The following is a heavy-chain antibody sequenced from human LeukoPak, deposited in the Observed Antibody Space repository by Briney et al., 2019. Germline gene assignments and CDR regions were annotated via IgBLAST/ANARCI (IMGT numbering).Heavy chain of an antibody. CDR2: IYPGDSDT. V-gene: IGHV5-51*01. D-gene: IGHD2-2*01. J-gene: IGHJ5*02. CDR1: GYSFTSHW. CDR3: ARRPAASTGGWFDP. Sequence: GESLQISCKGSGYSFTSHWIGWVRQLPGKGLEWMGIIYPGDSDTRYSPSFQGQVTISADKSISTAYLQWSSLKASDTAMYYCARRPAASTGGWFDPWGQGTLVTVSS.